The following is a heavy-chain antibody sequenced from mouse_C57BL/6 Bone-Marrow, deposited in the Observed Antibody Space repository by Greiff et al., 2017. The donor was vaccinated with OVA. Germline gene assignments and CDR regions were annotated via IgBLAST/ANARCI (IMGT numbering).Heavy chain of an antibody. CDR2: ISDGGSYT. Sequence: EVKLMESGGGLVKPGGSLTLSCAASGFTFSSYAMPWVRQTPVKRLEWVATISDGGSYTYYPDNVKGRFTISRDNATNNLYLQMGHLKSEDTAMYYCARDIDPWGQGTTLTVSS. CDR1: GFTFSSYA. J-gene: IGHJ2*01. V-gene: IGHV5-4*01. CDR3: ARDIDP. D-gene: IGHD2-12*01.